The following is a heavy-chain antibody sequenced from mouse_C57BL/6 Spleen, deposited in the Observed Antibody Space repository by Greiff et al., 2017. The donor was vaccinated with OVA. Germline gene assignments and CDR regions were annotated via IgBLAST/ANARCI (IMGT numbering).Heavy chain of an antibody. CDR1: GYAFSSYW. D-gene: IGHD2-1*01. CDR3: AREGGNGAMDY. V-gene: IGHV1-80*01. Sequence: QVHVKQSGAELVKPGASVKISCKASGYAFSSYWMNWVKQRPGTGLEWIGQIYPGDGDTNYNGKFKGKATLTADKSSSTAYMQLSSLTSEDSAVYFCAREGGNGAMDYWGQGTSVTVSS. J-gene: IGHJ4*01. CDR2: IYPGDGDT.